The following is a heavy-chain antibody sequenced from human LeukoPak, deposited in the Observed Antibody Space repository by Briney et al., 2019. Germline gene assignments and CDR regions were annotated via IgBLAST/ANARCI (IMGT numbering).Heavy chain of an antibody. V-gene: IGHV3-7*03. J-gene: IGHJ4*02. CDR3: ARGPYSRDNFDY. Sequence: GGSLRLPCAASGFILSDYWMSWVRQAPGKGLEWVADIKQDGSEEYYADSVKGRFTISRDNAKNSLFLQMNSLRAEDTAVYYCARGPYSRDNFDYWGQGTLVTVSS. CDR1: GFILSDYW. D-gene: IGHD6-13*01. CDR2: IKQDGSEE.